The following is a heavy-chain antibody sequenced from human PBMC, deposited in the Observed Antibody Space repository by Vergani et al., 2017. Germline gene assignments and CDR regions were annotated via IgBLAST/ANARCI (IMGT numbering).Heavy chain of an antibody. CDR3: AGTAARSYYYYYYGMDV. D-gene: IGHD2-2*01. J-gene: IGHJ6*02. Sequence: QVQLVQSGAEVKKPGSSVKVSCKASGGTFSSYAISWVRQAPGKGLEWMGGIIPIFGTANYEQKFQGRVTITADESKSTAYMELRSLRSEDTAVYYCAGTAARSYYYYYYGMDVWGQGTTVTVSS. CDR2: IIPIFGTA. CDR1: GGTFSSYA. V-gene: IGHV1-69*12.